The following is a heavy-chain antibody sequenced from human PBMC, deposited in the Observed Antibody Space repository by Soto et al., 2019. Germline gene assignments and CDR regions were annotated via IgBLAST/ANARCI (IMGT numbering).Heavy chain of an antibody. Sequence: EVQLLESGGGLVQPGGSLRLSCAASGFTFRSYAMSWVRQAPGKGLEWVSSITDSGGGTYYADSVKGRFTISRDNSKNTLFLQMNSLRVEDTAVYYCARRDPVSKDYWFDPWGQGTRVTVSS. J-gene: IGHJ5*02. CDR3: ARRDPVSKDYWFDP. V-gene: IGHV3-23*01. D-gene: IGHD2-15*01. CDR1: GFTFRSYA. CDR2: ITDSGGGT.